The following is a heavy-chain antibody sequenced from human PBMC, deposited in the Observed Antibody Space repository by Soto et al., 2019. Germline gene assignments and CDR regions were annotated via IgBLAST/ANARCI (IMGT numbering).Heavy chain of an antibody. CDR1: GGTFSSYS. CDR3: ARDGGRHSGGIDY. CDR2: IIPIFGTA. V-gene: IGHV1-69*01. Sequence: QVQLVQSGAEVKKPGSSVKVSCKASGGTFSSYSSNWVRQAPGQGLEWMGEIIPIFGTANYAQKFQGRVTITADASTSTAYMELSSLGSEDTAVYYCARDGGRHSGGIDYWGQGTLVTVSS. D-gene: IGHD1-26*01. J-gene: IGHJ4*02.